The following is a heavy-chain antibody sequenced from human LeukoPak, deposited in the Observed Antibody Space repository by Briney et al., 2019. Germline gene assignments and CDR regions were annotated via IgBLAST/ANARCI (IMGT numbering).Heavy chain of an antibody. Sequence: GVSLKISCKGSGYTFSNYWIGWVRQMPGKGLEYLGIIYPGDSDTKYSPAFEGHITISVDKSITTAYLQWSSLKASDTAMYYCARPDDNADYILSYWGQGTLVTVSS. D-gene: IGHD4-17*01. V-gene: IGHV5-51*01. J-gene: IGHJ1*01. CDR3: ARPDDNADYILSY. CDR2: IYPGDSDT. CDR1: GYTFSNYW.